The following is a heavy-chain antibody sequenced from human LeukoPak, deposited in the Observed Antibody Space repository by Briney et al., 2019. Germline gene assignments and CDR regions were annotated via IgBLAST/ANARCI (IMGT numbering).Heavy chain of an antibody. V-gene: IGHV3-23*01. CDR2: ISGSGGST. J-gene: IGHJ4*02. Sequence: GGSLRLSCAASGFAFSSYAMSWVRQAPGKGLEWVSAISGSGGSTYYADSVKGRFTISRDNSKNTLYLQMNSLRAEDTAVYYCAKNPNRDGYNSVYWGQGTLVTVSS. CDR3: AKNPNRDGYNSVY. D-gene: IGHD5-24*01. CDR1: GFAFSSYA.